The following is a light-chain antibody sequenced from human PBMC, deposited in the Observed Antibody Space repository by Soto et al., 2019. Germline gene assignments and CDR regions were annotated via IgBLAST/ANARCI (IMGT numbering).Light chain of an antibody. CDR1: QRIDNW. Sequence: IQMTQSPSTLSASVGDRVTITCRASQRIDNWLAWYQQKPGKAPKVLIYKVSNLESGVPSKFSGSGSGTEFTLTISSLQPDYFATYYCQQYKSSWTFGQGTKVDIK. V-gene: IGKV1-5*03. J-gene: IGKJ1*01. CDR3: QQYKSSWT. CDR2: KVS.